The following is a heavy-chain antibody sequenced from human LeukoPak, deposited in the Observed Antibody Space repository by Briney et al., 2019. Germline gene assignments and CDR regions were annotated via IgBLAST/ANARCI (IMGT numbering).Heavy chain of an antibody. CDR2: IYPGDSDT. Sequence: GESLKISCKGSGYSFTRYWIAWVRQMPGKGLEWMGIIYPGDSDTTYSPSFQGQVIISADKSIGTAYLQWSSLEASDTAMYYCARHGTIVGTTTGVDYWGQGTLVTVSS. CDR1: GYSFTRYW. J-gene: IGHJ4*02. D-gene: IGHD1-26*01. CDR3: ARHGTIVGTTTGVDY. V-gene: IGHV5-51*01.